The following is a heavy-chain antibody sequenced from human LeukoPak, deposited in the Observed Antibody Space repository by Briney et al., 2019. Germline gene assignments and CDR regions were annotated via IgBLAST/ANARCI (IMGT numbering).Heavy chain of an antibody. CDR2: IYYSGST. V-gene: IGHV4-59*08. Sequence: SETLSLTCSVSGGSISSYYWSWIRQPPGKGLEWIGYIYYSGSTNYNPSLKSRVTISVDTSKNQFSLKLSSATAADTPVYYCARHGKAVARRMDVWGQGTTVTVSS. CDR1: GGSISSYY. J-gene: IGHJ6*02. D-gene: IGHD6-13*01. CDR3: ARHGKAVARRMDV.